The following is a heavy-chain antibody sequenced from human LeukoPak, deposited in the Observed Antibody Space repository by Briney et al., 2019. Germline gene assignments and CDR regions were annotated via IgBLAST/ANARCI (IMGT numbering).Heavy chain of an antibody. V-gene: IGHV3-15*01. CDR2: IKSIPDGGTT. CDR1: GLTFRNVW. CDR3: TSGGGGTYSSDF. D-gene: IGHD1-26*01. Sequence: GGSLRLSCTVTGLTFRNVWLSWVRQAPGKGLEGVGRIKSIPDGGTTDYAAPVQGRFTLSRDDSKNTQYLQMDSLRAEDTAIYYCTSGGGGTYSSDFWGQGTLVTVSS. J-gene: IGHJ4*02.